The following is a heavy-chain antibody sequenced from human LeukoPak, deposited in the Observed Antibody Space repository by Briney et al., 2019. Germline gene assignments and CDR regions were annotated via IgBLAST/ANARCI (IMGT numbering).Heavy chain of an antibody. Sequence: PSETLSLTCTVSGGSISSYYWSWIRQPPGKGLEWIGYIYYSGSTNYNPSLKSRVTISVDTSKNQFSLKLSSVTAADTAVYYCARRFAAASNWFDPWGQGTLVTVSS. J-gene: IGHJ5*02. V-gene: IGHV4-59*01. CDR3: ARRFAAASNWFDP. CDR2: IYYSGST. D-gene: IGHD6-13*01. CDR1: GGSISSYY.